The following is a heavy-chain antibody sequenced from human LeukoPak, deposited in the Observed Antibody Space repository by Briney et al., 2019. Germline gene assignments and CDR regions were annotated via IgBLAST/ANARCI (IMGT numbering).Heavy chain of an antibody. CDR1: GLSFSSFA. Sequence: RSGGSLTLSCAASGLSFSSFAMSWVRQAPARGLEWLSSMKGTGETFYADSVRGRFTLSRDDSRNTVYLQLNNLRVEDTAVFYCARASWVSSADAVWWGQGTVVTVSS. CDR3: ARASWVSSADAVW. J-gene: IGHJ4*02. V-gene: IGHV3-23*01. D-gene: IGHD3-16*01. CDR2: MKGTGET.